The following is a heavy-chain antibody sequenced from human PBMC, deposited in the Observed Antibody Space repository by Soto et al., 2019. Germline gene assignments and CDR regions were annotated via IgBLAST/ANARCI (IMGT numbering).Heavy chain of an antibody. Sequence: SETLSLTCTVSGGSISSSSYYWGWIRQPPGKGLEWIGSIYYSGSTYYNPSLKSRVTISVDTSKNQFSLKLSSVTAADTAVYYCARKPHYYDSSGYYFDYWGQGTLVTVSS. V-gene: IGHV4-39*01. J-gene: IGHJ4*02. CDR3: ARKPHYYDSSGYYFDY. CDR2: IYYSGST. CDR1: GGSISSSSYY. D-gene: IGHD3-22*01.